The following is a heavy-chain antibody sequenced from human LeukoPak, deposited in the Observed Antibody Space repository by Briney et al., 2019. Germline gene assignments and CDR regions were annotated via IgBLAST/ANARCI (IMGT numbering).Heavy chain of an antibody. J-gene: IGHJ4*02. CDR2: IKQGGNEK. CDR1: GCTFITYL. CDR3: VRGYRKLED. D-gene: IGHD2-2*02. Sequence: GGSLRLSCAASGCTFITYLMRWVRPAPGKGREWVAYIKQGGNEKYYVDSVKGRFTISRDDAKSAVSLQMNSLRVEDTAVYFCVRGYRKLEDWGQGTLVTVSS. V-gene: IGHV3-7*01.